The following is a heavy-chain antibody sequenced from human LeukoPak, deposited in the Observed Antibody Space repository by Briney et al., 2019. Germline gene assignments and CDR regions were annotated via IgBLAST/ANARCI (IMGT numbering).Heavy chain of an antibody. D-gene: IGHD3-3*01. Sequence: ASATVSCKASGYTFTGYYMRWVRHAPGEGLEWIGGINPNCGGTDYAQKLQGRVNMNKDTSISTAYMELSRLRSDDTAVCYCAFGNYDYLGVWGQGTLVTVSS. CDR1: GYTFTGYY. CDR2: INPNCGGT. CDR3: AFGNYDYLGV. J-gene: IGHJ4*02. V-gene: IGHV1-2*02.